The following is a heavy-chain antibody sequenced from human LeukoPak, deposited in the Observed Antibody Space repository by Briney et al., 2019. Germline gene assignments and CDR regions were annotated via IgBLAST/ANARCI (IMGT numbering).Heavy chain of an antibody. CDR1: GYNFAHYH. V-gene: IGHV1-2*02. J-gene: IGHJ4*02. CDR2: LNPNTGDT. Sequence: GASVTVSCKASGYNFAHYHTHWVRQAPGQGLEWMGSLNPNTGDTLLAQKFQGRVTMTRDTSITVGYMELSSLTFDDTGVYYCARDPDSGPDLWGQGTLVTVAS. CDR3: ARDPDSGPDL. D-gene: IGHD2-15*01.